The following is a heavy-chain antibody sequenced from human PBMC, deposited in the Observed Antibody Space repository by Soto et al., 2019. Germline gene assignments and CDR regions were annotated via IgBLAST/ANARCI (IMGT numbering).Heavy chain of an antibody. J-gene: IGHJ4*02. CDR3: AKGNEFWGSYLSYFDY. V-gene: IGHV3-30*18. CDR2: ISYDGSNK. Sequence: GGSLRLSCAASGFTFSSYGMHWVRQAPGKGLEWVAVISYDGSNKYYADSVKGRFTISRDNSKNTLYLQMNSLRAEDTAVYYCAKGNEFWGSYLSYFDYWGQGTLVTVSS. CDR1: GFTFSSYG. D-gene: IGHD3-16*02.